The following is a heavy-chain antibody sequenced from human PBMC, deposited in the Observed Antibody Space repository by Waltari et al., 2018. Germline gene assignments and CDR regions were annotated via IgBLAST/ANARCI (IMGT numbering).Heavy chain of an antibody. CDR2: ISWNSGSI. V-gene: IGHV3-9*01. CDR1: GFTFDDYA. D-gene: IGHD6-13*01. Sequence: EVQLVESGGGLVQPGRSLRLSCAASGFTFDDYAMHWVRQAPGKGLEWVSGISWNSGSIGYADSVKGRFTISRDNAKNSLYLQMNSLRAEDTAVYYCARAAAGTPDNLDYWGQGTLVTVSS. J-gene: IGHJ4*02. CDR3: ARAAAGTPDNLDY.